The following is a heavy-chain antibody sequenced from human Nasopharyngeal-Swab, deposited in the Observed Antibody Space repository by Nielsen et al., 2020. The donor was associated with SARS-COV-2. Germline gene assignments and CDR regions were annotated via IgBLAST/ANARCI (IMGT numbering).Heavy chain of an antibody. CDR1: GGTFSSYA. Sequence: SVKVSCKASGGTFSSYAINWVRQAPGQGLEWMGRIIPILGIANYAQKFQGRVTITADKSTSTAYMELSSLRSEDTAVYYCARAYDSSGYYWGDIDYWGQGTLVTVSS. V-gene: IGHV1-69*04. CDR2: IIPILGIA. D-gene: IGHD3-22*01. CDR3: ARAYDSSGYYWGDIDY. J-gene: IGHJ4*02.